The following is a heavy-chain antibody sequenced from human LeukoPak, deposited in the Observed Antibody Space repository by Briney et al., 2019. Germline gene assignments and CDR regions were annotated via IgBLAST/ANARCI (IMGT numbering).Heavy chain of an antibody. CDR2: ISSSISYI. Sequence: GGSLRLSCAASGFTFSSYSMNWVRRAPGKGLEWVSSISSSISYIYYADSVKGRFTISRDNAKNSLYLQMNSLRAEDTAVYYCARDREGYYDILTGTHYYYGMDVWGQGTTVTVS. CDR3: ARDREGYYDILTGTHYYYGMDV. V-gene: IGHV3-21*01. CDR1: GFTFSSYS. J-gene: IGHJ6*02. D-gene: IGHD3-9*01.